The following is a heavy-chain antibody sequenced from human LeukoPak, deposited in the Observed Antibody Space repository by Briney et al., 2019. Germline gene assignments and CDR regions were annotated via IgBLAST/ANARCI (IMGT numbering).Heavy chain of an antibody. D-gene: IGHD3-22*01. CDR1: GGSISSYY. V-gene: IGHV4-59*01. Sequence: VKPSETLSLTCTVSGGSISSYYWSWIRQPPGKGLEWIGYIYYSGSTNYNPSLKSRVTISVDTSKNQFSLKLSSVTAADTAVYYCARGPYDSSGHDAFDIWGQGTVVTVSS. CDR3: ARGPYDSSGHDAFDI. J-gene: IGHJ3*02. CDR2: IYYSGST.